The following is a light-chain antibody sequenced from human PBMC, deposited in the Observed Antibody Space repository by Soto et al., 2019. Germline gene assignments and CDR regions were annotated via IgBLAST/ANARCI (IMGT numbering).Light chain of an antibody. Sequence: EVLRRQSPSTLSLSPGEGATLSCRASQGIGDTLAWYKHKPGQTPRLLIYDTSTRATGVPTRFSGSRSGAEFTLTINSLQSEDFAVYYCQPYNNWPLTFGGGTKVDIK. CDR1: QGIGDT. CDR3: QPYNNWPLT. J-gene: IGKJ4*01. V-gene: IGKV3-15*01. CDR2: DTS.